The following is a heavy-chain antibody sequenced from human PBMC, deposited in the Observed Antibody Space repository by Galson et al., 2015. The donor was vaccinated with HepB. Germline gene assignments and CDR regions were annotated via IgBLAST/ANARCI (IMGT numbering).Heavy chain of an antibody. CDR3: AKDEGGITMVRGVTLPYYFDY. D-gene: IGHD3-10*01. J-gene: IGHJ4*02. CDR2: ISGSGGST. Sequence: SLRLSCAASGFTFSSYAMNWVRQAPGKGLEWVSAISGSGGSTYYADSVKGRFTISRDNSKNTLCLQMNSLRAEDTVVYYCAKDEGGITMVRGVTLPYYFDYWGQGTLVTVSS. CDR1: GFTFSSYA. V-gene: IGHV3-23*01.